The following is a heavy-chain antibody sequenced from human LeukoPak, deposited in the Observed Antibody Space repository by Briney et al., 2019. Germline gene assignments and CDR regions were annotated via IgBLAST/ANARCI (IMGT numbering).Heavy chain of an antibody. V-gene: IGHV4-4*07. CDR1: GGSISSYY. D-gene: IGHD1-20*01. Sequence: SETLSLTCTVSGGSISSYYWSWIRQPAGKGLGWIGRIYTSGSTNYNPSLKSRVTMSVDTSKNQFSLKLSSVTAADTAVYYCARGRYNWNPYYYYMDVWGKGTTVTVSS. J-gene: IGHJ6*03. CDR3: ARGRYNWNPYYYYMDV. CDR2: IYTSGST.